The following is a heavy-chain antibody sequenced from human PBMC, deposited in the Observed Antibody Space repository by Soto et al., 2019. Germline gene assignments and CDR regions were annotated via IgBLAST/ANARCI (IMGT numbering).Heavy chain of an antibody. D-gene: IGHD3-3*01. CDR3: ARSDFWSGYYTDY. V-gene: IGHV4-59*06. Sequence: PSETLSLTCTVSGGSISSYYWSWIRQPPGKGLEWIGFVYYTGNTYYNPSLKSRVTISVDTSKNQFSLKLSSVTAADTAVYYCARSDFWSGYYTDYWGQGTLVTVSS. CDR2: VYYTGNT. J-gene: IGHJ4*02. CDR1: GGSISSYY.